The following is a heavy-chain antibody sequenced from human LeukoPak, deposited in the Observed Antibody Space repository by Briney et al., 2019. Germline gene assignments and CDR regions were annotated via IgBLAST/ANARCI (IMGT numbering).Heavy chain of an antibody. J-gene: IGHJ4*02. V-gene: IGHV1-24*01. CDR1: GYTLTELS. CDR2: FDPEDGET. Sequence: ASVKVSCKVSGYTLTELSIHWVRQAPGKGLEWMGGFDPEDGETIYAQKFQGRVTMTEDTSTDTAYMELSSLRSEDTAVYCCATFPAQYSSSWYYFDYWGQGTLVTVSS. D-gene: IGHD6-13*01. CDR3: ATFPAQYSSSWYYFDY.